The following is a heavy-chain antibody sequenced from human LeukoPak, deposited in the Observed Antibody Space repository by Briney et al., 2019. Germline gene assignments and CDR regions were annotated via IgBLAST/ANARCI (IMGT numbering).Heavy chain of an antibody. CDR1: GFTFSSYG. CDR2: ISYDGSNK. V-gene: IGHV3-30*18. D-gene: IGHD3-10*01. J-gene: IGHJ4*02. Sequence: GGSLRLSCAASGFTFSSYGMHWVRQAPGKGLEWVAVISYDGSNKYYADSVKGRFTISRDNSKNTLYLQMNSLRAEDTAVYYCAKIDFQGYFVPGSNYKGTADFDYWGQGTLVTVSS. CDR3: AKIDFQGYFVPGSNYKGTADFDY.